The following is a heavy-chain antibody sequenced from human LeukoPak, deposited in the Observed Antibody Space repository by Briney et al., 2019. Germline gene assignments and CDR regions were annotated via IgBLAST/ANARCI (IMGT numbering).Heavy chain of an antibody. Sequence: PGGSLRLSCAASGFTFSSYWMHWVRQAPGKGLVWVSRINSDGSSTSYADSVRGRFTISRDNAKNTLYLQMNSLRAEDTAVYYCASWYMGYYFDYWGQGTQVTVSS. CDR1: GFTFSSYW. J-gene: IGHJ4*02. V-gene: IGHV3-74*01. CDR3: ASWYMGYYFDY. D-gene: IGHD1-1*01. CDR2: INSDGSST.